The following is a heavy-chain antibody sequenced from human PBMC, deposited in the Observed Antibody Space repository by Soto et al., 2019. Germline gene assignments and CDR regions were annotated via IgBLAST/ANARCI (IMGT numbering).Heavy chain of an antibody. J-gene: IGHJ6*02. CDR3: ARDLRITYYDFWSGYLYGMDV. V-gene: IGHV1-69*13. CDR1: GGTFSSYA. CDR2: IIPIFGTA. Sequence: GASVEVSCKXSGGTFSSYAISWVRQAPGQGLEWMGGIIPIFGTANYAQKFQGRVTITADESTSTAYMELSSLRSEDTAVYYCARDLRITYYDFWSGYLYGMDVWGQGTTVTVSS. D-gene: IGHD3-3*01.